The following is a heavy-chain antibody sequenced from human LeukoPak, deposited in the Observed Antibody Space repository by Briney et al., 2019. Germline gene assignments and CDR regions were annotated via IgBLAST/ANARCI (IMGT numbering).Heavy chain of an antibody. CDR2: MNPNSGNT. CDR3: ARTYYEFWVGYLGLDY. CDR1: GYTFTSYD. J-gene: IGHJ4*02. D-gene: IGHD3-3*01. V-gene: IGHV1-8*01. Sequence: ASVKVSCKASGYTFTSYDINWVRQATGQGLEWMGWMNPNSGNTGYAQKFQGRVTMTRDMSTTTVYMELSSLEYEDTAIYYCARTYYEFWVGYLGLDYWGQGTLVTVSS.